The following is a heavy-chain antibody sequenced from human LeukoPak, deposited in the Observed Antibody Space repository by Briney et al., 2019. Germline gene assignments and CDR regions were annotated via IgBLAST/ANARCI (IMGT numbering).Heavy chain of an antibody. V-gene: IGHV4-59*01. CDR3: ARVRLYGDFPYYYYYYGVDV. CDR2: IYYSGST. Sequence: TSETLSLTCTVSGGSISSYYWSWIRQPPGKGLEWIGYIYYSGSTNYNPSLKSRVTISVDTSKNQFSLKLSSVTAADTAVYYCARVRLYGDFPYYYYYYGVDVWGQGTTVTVSS. CDR1: GGSISSYY. D-gene: IGHD4-17*01. J-gene: IGHJ6*02.